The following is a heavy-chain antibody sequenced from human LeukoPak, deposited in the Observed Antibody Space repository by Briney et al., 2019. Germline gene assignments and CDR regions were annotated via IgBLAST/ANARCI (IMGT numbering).Heavy chain of an antibody. CDR3: AELGITMIGGV. Sequence: GGSLRLSCAASGFTFSSYSMNWVRQAPGKGLEGVSWISTSSSYIYYADSVKGRFTISRENAKNSLYLQMNSLRAEGTAVYYCAELGITMIGGVWGKGTTVTISS. V-gene: IGHV3-21*01. J-gene: IGHJ6*04. D-gene: IGHD3-10*02. CDR2: ISTSSSYI. CDR1: GFTFSSYS.